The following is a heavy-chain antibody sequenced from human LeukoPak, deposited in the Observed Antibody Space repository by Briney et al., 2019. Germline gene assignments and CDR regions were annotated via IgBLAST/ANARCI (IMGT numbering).Heavy chain of an antibody. CDR3: ARLRITMVRGVIIPGDY. V-gene: IGHV2-5*01. D-gene: IGHD3-10*01. Sequence: SGPTLVKPTQTLTLTCTFSGFSLSTSGVGVGWIRQPPGKALEWLALIYWNDDKRYSPSLKSRLTITKDTSKNQVVLTMTKMDPVDTATYYRARLRITMVRGVIIPGDYWGQGTLVTVSS. CDR1: GFSLSTSGVG. CDR2: IYWNDDK. J-gene: IGHJ4*02.